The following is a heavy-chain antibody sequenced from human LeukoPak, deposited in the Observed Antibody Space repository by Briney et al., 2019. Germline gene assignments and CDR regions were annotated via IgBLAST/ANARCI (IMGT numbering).Heavy chain of an antibody. J-gene: IGHJ4*02. CDR3: ARADSSGWYDY. D-gene: IGHD6-19*01. Sequence: ASVTVSCKASGYTFTNYYMHWVRQAPGQGLVWMGIINPSGGSTNYAQKFQGRVTMTRDTSTSTVYMELSSLRSEDTALYYCARADSSGWYDYWGQGTLVTVSS. V-gene: IGHV1-46*01. CDR2: INPSGGST. CDR1: GYTFTNYY.